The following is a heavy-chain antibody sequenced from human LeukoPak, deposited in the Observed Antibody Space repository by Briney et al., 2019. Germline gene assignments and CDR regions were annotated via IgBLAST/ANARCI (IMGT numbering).Heavy chain of an antibody. V-gene: IGHV3-33*01. CDR1: GLSFSRYG. CDR2: IWYDGDTK. CDR3: ATEDCNASFDY. Sequence: GRSLRLSCVVSGLSFSRYGMHWVRQAPGKGLDWVAVIWYDGDTKYYADSVKGRFTISRDNSKNTLYLQMDSLRAEDTAFYYCATEDCNASFDYWGQGTLVTVSS. J-gene: IGHJ4*02. D-gene: IGHD2/OR15-2a*01.